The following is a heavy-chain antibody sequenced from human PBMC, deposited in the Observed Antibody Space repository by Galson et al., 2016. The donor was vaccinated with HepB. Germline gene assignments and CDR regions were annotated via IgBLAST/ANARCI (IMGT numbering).Heavy chain of an antibody. D-gene: IGHD5-18*01. Sequence: SLRLSCAASGFTFSSYAMSRVRQAPGKGLEWVSAISGSGGNTYYADSVKGRFTISRDNSKNTLYLQMNSLRAEDTAVYYCATPRGYSYGYWDDTTTDYWGQGTPVTVSS. V-gene: IGHV3-23*01. CDR3: ATPRGYSYGYWDDTTTDY. J-gene: IGHJ4*02. CDR2: ISGSGGNT. CDR1: GFTFSSYA.